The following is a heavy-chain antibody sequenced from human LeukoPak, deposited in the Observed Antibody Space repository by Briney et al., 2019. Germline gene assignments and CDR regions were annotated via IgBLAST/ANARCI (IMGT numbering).Heavy chain of an antibody. CDR1: GYTFTSYG. CDR2: ISAYNGNT. CDR3: ARSISIVVVPAAIDYFDY. D-gene: IGHD2-2*02. V-gene: IGHV1-18*01. J-gene: IGHJ4*02. Sequence: GAAVKVSCKASGYTFTSYGISWVRQAPGQGLEWMGWISAYNGNTNYAKKLQGRVTMTTDTTTITAYMELRSLRSDDTTVYYCARSISIVVVPAAIDYFDYWGQGTLVTVSS.